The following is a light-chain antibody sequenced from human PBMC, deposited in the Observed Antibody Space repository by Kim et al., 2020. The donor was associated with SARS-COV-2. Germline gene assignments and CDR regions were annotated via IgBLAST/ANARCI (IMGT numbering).Light chain of an antibody. CDR1: KLGDKY. J-gene: IGLJ1*01. Sequence: LAPGQTASITCSGDKLGDKYACWYQQKPGQSPVLVIYQDSKRPSGIPERFSGSNSGNTATLTISGTQAMDEADYYCQAWDSSTYVFGTGTKVTVL. CDR3: QAWDSSTYV. V-gene: IGLV3-1*01. CDR2: QDS.